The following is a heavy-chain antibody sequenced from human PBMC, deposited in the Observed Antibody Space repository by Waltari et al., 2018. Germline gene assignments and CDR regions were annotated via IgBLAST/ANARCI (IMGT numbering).Heavy chain of an antibody. CDR3: ARGWLEVGPFDY. V-gene: IGHV1-69*05. D-gene: IGHD2-2*01. CDR1: VATFSRYV. J-gene: IGHJ4*02. CDR2: IIPVLGTT. Sequence: QVQLVQSGAEVKKPGSSVTVSCKASVATFSRYVLPWVRQAPGQGLEWMGGIIPVLGTTNYAQKFQGRVTISTDVSTTTAYIDLSRLRSDDTAVYYCARGWLEVGPFDYWGQGTLVTVSS.